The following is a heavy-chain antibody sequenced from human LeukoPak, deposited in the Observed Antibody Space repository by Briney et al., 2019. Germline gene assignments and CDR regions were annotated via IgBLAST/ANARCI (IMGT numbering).Heavy chain of an antibody. CDR1: GDSISSSNYY. V-gene: IGHV4-39*01. D-gene: IGHD1-26*01. CDR2: ISNGGNI. Sequence: PSETLSLTCTVSGDSISSSNYYWGWIRQPPGKGLEWIGSISNGGNIYYNPSLKSRVTISVDTSENQFSLKLSSVTAADTAVYYCARRPPASGADWFDPWGQGTLVTVSS. CDR3: ARRPPASGADWFDP. J-gene: IGHJ5*02.